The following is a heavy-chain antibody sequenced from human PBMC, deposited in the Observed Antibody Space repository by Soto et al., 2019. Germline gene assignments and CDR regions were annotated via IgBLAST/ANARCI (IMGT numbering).Heavy chain of an antibody. V-gene: IGHV4-59*01. D-gene: IGHD4-17*01. Sequence: WETLALTCTVSGDSISSYYCSWIRQPPWKGLEWIGYIDYSGSTSYNPSLTSRVTMSVDTSTNQFSLQLSSVTAADTAVYYCARGGPTVTTWVGYWGQGTLVTVSS. CDR3: ARGGPTVTTWVGY. CDR2: IDYSGST. CDR1: GDSISSYY. J-gene: IGHJ4*02.